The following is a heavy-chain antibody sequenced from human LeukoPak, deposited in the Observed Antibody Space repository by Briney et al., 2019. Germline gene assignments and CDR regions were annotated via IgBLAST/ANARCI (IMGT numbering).Heavy chain of an antibody. V-gene: IGHV3-48*01. CDR2: ISSSSSTI. CDR1: GFTFSSYS. J-gene: IGHJ6*02. Sequence: PGGSLRLSCAASGFTFSSYSMNWVRQAPGKGLEWVSYISSSSSTIYYADSVKGRFTISRDNAKNSLYLQMNSLRAEDTAVYYCARECYYDSSGNSYGMDVWGQGTTVTVSS. D-gene: IGHD3-22*01. CDR3: ARECYYDSSGNSYGMDV.